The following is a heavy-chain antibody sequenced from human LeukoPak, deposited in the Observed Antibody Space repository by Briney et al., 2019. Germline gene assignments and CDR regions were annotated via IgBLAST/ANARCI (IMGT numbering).Heavy chain of an antibody. CDR3: ARGVGSGSYYTAYYYYYMDV. V-gene: IGHV1-8*01. CDR1: GYTFTSYD. CDR2: MNPSSGNT. Sequence: ASVKVSCKASGYTFTSYDINWVRQATGQGLEWMGWMNPSSGNTGYAQKFQGRVTMTRNTSISTAYMELSSLRSEDTAVYYCARGVGSGSYYTAYYYYYMDVWGKGTTVTVSS. D-gene: IGHD3-10*01. J-gene: IGHJ6*03.